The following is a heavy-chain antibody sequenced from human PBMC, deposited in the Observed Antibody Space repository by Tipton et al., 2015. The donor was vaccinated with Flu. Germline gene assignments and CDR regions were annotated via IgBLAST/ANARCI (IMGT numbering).Heavy chain of an antibody. J-gene: IGHJ6*02. D-gene: IGHD1-26*01. CDR1: GFNFDTYG. V-gene: IGHV3-9*01. CDR3: AKVATTYYFYYGLDV. CDR2: ISWNGASI. Sequence: SLRLSCAASGFNFDTYGMHWVRQVPGKGLEWVAGISWNGASIGYADSVKGRFTISRDNAKNSLSLQMGSLRPDDTASYHCAKVATTYYFYYGLDVWGQGTAVSVSS.